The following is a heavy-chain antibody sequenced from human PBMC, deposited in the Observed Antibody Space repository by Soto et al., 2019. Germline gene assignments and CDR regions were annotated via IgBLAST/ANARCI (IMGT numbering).Heavy chain of an antibody. V-gene: IGHV1-46*01. CDR3: ARWLLGTYYYDSGYDY. CDR1: GYTFTSYY. CDR2: INPSGGST. D-gene: IGHD3-22*01. Sequence: ASVKVSCKASGYTFTSYYMHWVRQAPGQGLEWMGIINPSGGSTSYAQKFQGRVTMTRDTSTSTVYMELSSLRSEDTAVYYCARWLLGTYYYDSGYDYWGQGTLVTVSS. J-gene: IGHJ4*02.